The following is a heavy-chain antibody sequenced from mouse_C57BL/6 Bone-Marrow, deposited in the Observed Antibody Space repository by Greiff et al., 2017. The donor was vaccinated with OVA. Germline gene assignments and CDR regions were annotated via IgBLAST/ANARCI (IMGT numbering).Heavy chain of an antibody. CDR3: VRQRFHYYGSSYGYFDV. J-gene: IGHJ1*03. CDR2: IRSKSNNYAT. CDR1: GFSFNTYA. V-gene: IGHV10-1*01. Sequence: EVQGVESGGGLVQPKGSLKLSCAASGFSFNTYAMNWVRQAPGKGLEWVARIRSKSNNYATYYADSVKDRFTISRDDSESMLYLQMNNLKTEDTAMYCCVRQRFHYYGSSYGYFDVWGTGTTVTVSS. D-gene: IGHD1-1*01.